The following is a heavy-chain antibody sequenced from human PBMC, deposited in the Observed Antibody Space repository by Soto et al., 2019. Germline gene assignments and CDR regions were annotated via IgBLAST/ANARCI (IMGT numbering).Heavy chain of an antibody. D-gene: IGHD1-26*01. CDR3: GGGGGGTYSVDY. CDR1: GFTFTYSA. CDR2: IVVGSGNT. J-gene: IGHJ4*02. V-gene: IGHV1-58*01. Sequence: QMQLVQSGPEVKQPGTSVKVSCKASGFTFTYSAVQWVRQARGQRLEWIGWIVVGSGNTNYVKKFQERVTITSDMSTSTAYMELSSLRSEDTAVYYWGGGGGGTYSVDYWGQGTRVTVSS.